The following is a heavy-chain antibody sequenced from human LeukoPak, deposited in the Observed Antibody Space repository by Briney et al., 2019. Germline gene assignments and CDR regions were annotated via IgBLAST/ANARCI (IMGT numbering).Heavy chain of an antibody. Sequence: NASETLSLTCAVYGGSFSGYYWSWIRQPAGKGLEWIGRIYTSGSTNYNPSPKSRVTMSVDTSKNQFSLKLSSVTAADTAGYYCARDTNGSGSYPLFYWYFDLWGRGTLVTVSS. CDR2: IYTSGST. CDR3: ARDTNGSGSYPLFYWYFDL. V-gene: IGHV4-4*07. D-gene: IGHD3-10*01. J-gene: IGHJ2*01. CDR1: GGSFSGYY.